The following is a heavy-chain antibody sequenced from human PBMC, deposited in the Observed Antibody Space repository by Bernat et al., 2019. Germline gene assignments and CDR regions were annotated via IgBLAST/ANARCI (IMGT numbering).Heavy chain of an antibody. D-gene: IGHD3-9*01. CDR3: RSAILTGLDY. V-gene: IGHV3-33*08. CDR1: GFTFSSYG. J-gene: IGHJ4*02. Sequence: QVQLVESGGGVVQPGRSLRLSCAASGFTFSSYGMHWVRQAPGKGLEWVAVICYDGSNKYYADSMKGRFTISRDNSKNTLYLQMNSLRADDTAVYYCRSAILTGLDYWGQGTLVTVSS. CDR2: ICYDGSNK.